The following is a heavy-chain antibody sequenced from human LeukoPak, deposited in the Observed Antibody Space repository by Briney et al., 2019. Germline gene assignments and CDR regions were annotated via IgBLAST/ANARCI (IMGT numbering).Heavy chain of an antibody. CDR1: GGSFSGYF. CDR2: INHSGST. D-gene: IGHD6-13*01. J-gene: IGHJ5*02. V-gene: IGHV4-34*01. CDR3: ATYLSSSDVRFDP. Sequence: PSETLSLTCAVYGGSFSGYFWSWIRQPPGKGLEWIGEINHSGSTNYNPSLKSRVTISVDTSKNQFSLKLSSVTAADTAVYYCATYLSSSDVRFDPWGQGTLVTVSS.